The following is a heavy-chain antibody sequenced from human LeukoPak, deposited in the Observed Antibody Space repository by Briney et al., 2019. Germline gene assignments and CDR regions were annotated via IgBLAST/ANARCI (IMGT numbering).Heavy chain of an antibody. CDR3: ARDRGITGTTGWFDP. CDR2: IYTSGST. CDR1: GGSISSYY. V-gene: IGHV4-4*07. Sequence: PSETLSLTRTVSGGSISSYYWSWIRQPAGKGLEWIGRIYTSGSTNYNPSLKSRVTMSVDTSKNQFSLKLSSVTAADTAVYYCARDRGITGTTGWFDPWGQGTLVTISS. J-gene: IGHJ5*02. D-gene: IGHD1-7*01.